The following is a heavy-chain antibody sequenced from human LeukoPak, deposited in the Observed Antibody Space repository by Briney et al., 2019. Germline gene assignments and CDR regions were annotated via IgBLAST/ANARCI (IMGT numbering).Heavy chain of an antibody. CDR3: ARGRYMDV. V-gene: IGHV4-34*01. J-gene: IGHJ6*03. Sequence: PGGSLRLSCAASGFTFSSYSMNWVRRAPGKGLEWIGEINHSGSTNYNPSLKSRVTISVDTSKNQFSLKLSSVTAADTAVYYCARGRYMDVWGKGTSVTVSS. CDR1: GFTFSSYS. CDR2: INHSGST.